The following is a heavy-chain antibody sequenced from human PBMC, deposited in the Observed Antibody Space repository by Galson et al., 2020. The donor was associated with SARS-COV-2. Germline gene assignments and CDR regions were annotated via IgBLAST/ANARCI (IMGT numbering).Heavy chain of an antibody. CDR3: AAMVTSENRRHYYGLDV. CDR2: ISHRGST. CDR1: GGAVSSDTYY. J-gene: IGHJ6*02. V-gene: IGHV4-61*01. Sequence: SQTLSLTCTVSGGAVSSDTYYWSWVRQPPGKGLEWIGYISHRGSTNYSPSLKGRVTISLDTSKTQLSLKLKSVTAADTAVYHCAAMVTSENRRHYYGLDVWGQGTTVAVSS. D-gene: IGHD2-21*02.